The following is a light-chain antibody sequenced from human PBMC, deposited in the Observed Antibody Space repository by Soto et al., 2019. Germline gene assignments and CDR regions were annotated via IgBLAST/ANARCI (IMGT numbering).Light chain of an antibody. J-gene: IGLJ1*01. CDR3: SSYTISSTLYV. CDR1: RSDVGGYNY. V-gene: IGLV2-14*01. CDR2: DVS. Sequence: QSALTQPASVSGSPGQSITISCTGTRSDVGGYNYVSWYQQHPGKAPKLMIYDVSNRPSGVSNRFSGSKSGNTASLTISGLQDEDDADYYCSSYTISSTLYVFGTGIKLTDL.